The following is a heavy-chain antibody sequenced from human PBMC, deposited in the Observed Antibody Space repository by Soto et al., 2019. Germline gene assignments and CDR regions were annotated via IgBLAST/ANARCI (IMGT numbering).Heavy chain of an antibody. CDR2: ISSSSSYI. CDR1: GFTFSSYS. D-gene: IGHD2-15*01. CDR3: ASTRAATGLGYYYYGMDV. Sequence: GGSLRLSCAASGFTFSSYSMNWVRQAPGKGLEWVSSISSSSSYIYYADSVKGRFTISRDNAKNSLYLQMNSLRAEDTAVYYCASTRAATGLGYYYYGMDVWGQGTTVTVSS. V-gene: IGHV3-21*01. J-gene: IGHJ6*02.